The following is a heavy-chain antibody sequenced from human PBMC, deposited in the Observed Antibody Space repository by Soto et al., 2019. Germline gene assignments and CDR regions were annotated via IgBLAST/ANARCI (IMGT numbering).Heavy chain of an antibody. V-gene: IGHV3-33*01. J-gene: IGHJ6*02. CDR2: IWYDGSNK. CDR1: GFTFSSYG. Sequence: HPGGSLRLSCAASGFTFSSYGMHWVRQAPGKGLEWVAVIWYDGSNKYYADSVKGRFTISRDNSKNTLYLQMNSLRAEDTAVYYRERGVAKISPGMDVWGQGTTVTVSS. CDR3: ERGVAKISPGMDV. D-gene: IGHD5-12*01.